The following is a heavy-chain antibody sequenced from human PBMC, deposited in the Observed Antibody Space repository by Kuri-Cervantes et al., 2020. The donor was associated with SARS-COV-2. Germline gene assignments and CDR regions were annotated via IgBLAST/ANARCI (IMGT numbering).Heavy chain of an antibody. CDR3: AGSSIAPNYYYYGMDV. Sequence: ASVKVSCKASGYTFTSYGISWVRQAPGQGLEWMGWISAYNGNTNYAQKLQGRVTMTTDTSTSTAYMELRSLRSDDTAMYYCAGSSIAPNYYYYGMDVWGQGTTVTVSS. J-gene: IGHJ6*02. CDR1: GYTFTSYG. V-gene: IGHV1-18*04. D-gene: IGHD3-10*01. CDR2: ISAYNGNT.